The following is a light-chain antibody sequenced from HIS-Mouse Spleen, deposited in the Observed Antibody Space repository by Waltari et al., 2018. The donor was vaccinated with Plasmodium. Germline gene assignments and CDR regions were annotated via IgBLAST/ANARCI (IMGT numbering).Light chain of an antibody. V-gene: IGKV1-33*01. CDR1: QDISNY. Sequence: DIQTTQSPSSLSASVRDGVPITCQASQDISNYLNWYQQKPGKAPKLLIYDASNLETGVPSRFSGSGSGTDFTFTISSLQPEDIATYYCQQYDNLPLTFGGGTKVEIK. J-gene: IGKJ4*01. CDR2: DAS. CDR3: QQYDNLPLT.